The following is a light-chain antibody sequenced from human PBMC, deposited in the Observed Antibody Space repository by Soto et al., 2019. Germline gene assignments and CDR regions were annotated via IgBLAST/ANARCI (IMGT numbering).Light chain of an antibody. CDR2: AAS. CDR1: QGISSY. V-gene: IGKV1-9*01. CDR3: QQYNNWPAIT. Sequence: DIQLTQSPSFLSASVGDRVTITCRASQGISSYLAWYQQKPGKAPKLLIYAASTLQSGVPLRFSGSGSGTSFTLTISSLQPEDFAVYYCQQYNNWPAITFGQGTRLEIK. J-gene: IGKJ5*01.